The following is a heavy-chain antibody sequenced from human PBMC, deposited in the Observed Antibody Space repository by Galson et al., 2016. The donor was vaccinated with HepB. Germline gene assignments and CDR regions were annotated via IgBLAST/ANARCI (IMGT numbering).Heavy chain of an antibody. Sequence: QSGAAVKKPGESLTISCQGSGYDFTYYWIAWVRQVPGNGLEWMGIIFPDDSDTRYSPSFQGLVTISVDKSINTAYLQWRSLKASDTAMYYCVRPESGHTSSWPTWGQGTLVTVSS. CDR3: VRPESGHTSSWPT. CDR2: IFPDDSDT. V-gene: IGHV5-51*01. D-gene: IGHD6-13*01. J-gene: IGHJ5*02. CDR1: GYDFTYYW.